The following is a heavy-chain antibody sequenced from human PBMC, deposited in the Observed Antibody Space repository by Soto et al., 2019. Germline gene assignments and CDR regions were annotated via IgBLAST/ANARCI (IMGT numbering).Heavy chain of an antibody. V-gene: IGHV1-8*01. CDR1: GYTFSNYD. D-gene: IGHD3-10*01. J-gene: IGHJ4*02. CDR2: VNPNNGDT. Sequence: QVQLVQSGAELKKPGASVKVSCKASGYTFSNYDMNWVRQATGQGIEWIGWVNPNNGDTGYAQKFQGRVTLTTDISTTTAYMELTRLRSEDTAIYYFEKVSRKGSAIDFDYWGQGTLITVSS. CDR3: EKVSRKGSAIDFDY.